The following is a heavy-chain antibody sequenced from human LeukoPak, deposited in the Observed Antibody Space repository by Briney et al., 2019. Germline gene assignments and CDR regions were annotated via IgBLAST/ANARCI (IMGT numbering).Heavy chain of an antibody. J-gene: IGHJ4*02. CDR1: GYTFSSYY. D-gene: IGHD3-22*01. CDR2: ISYDGSNK. V-gene: IGHV3-30*03. Sequence: SVKLSCKASGYTFSSYYMHWVRQAPGQGLEWVAVISYDGSNKYYADSVKGRFTISRDNSKNTLYLQMNSLRAEDTAVYYCASSSGPFDYWGQGTLVTVSS. CDR3: ASSSGPFDY.